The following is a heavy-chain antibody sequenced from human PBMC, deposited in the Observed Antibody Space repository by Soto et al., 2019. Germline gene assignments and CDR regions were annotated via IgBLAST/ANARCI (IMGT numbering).Heavy chain of an antibody. V-gene: IGHV3-30*18. CDR1: GFTFSSYG. J-gene: IGHJ3*02. D-gene: IGHD3-22*01. CDR3: AKEEGYSGYYCEAFDM. Sequence: QVQLVESGGGVVQPGRSLRLSCAASGFTFSSYGMHWVRQAPGKGLEWVAVISYDGSNKYYADSVKGRFTISRDNSKNTLYLQMNSLRAEDTAVYYCAKEEGYSGYYCEAFDMWGQGTMVTVSS. CDR2: ISYDGSNK.